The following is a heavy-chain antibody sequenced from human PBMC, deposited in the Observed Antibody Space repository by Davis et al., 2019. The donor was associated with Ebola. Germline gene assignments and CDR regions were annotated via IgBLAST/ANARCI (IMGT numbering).Heavy chain of an antibody. CDR2: ISGSGGRT. J-gene: IGHJ4*02. D-gene: IGHD3-16*02. CDR3: AKDVALTFGGVIVLDY. V-gene: IGHV3-23*01. CDR1: GFTFSNYA. Sequence: PGGSLRLSCAASGFTFSNYAMSWVRQAPGKGLEWVSAISGSGGRTYYADYVKGRFNISRDNSKNTLYLQMNRLRVEDTAVYYCAKDVALTFGGVIVLDYWGQGTLVTVSS.